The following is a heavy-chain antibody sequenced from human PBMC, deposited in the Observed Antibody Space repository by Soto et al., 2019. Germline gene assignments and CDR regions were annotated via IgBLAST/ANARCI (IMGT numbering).Heavy chain of an antibody. CDR2: ISNVERNT. CDR1: GFTFSSYG. CDR3: AKVDKRGGSGANSGMDV. V-gene: IGHV3-30*18. J-gene: IGHJ6*02. Sequence: VQLVEAGGGVVQPGRSLRLSCAASGFTFSSYGMHWVRQAPGKGLEWVAGISNVERNTYYADSVKGRFTISRDNSKNTIFQKMSSRTAEDTALYYCAKVDKRGGSGANSGMDVWGQGPSVTVSS. D-gene: IGHD1-26*01.